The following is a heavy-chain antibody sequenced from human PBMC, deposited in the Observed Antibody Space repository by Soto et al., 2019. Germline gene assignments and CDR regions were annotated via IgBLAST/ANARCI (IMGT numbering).Heavy chain of an antibody. V-gene: IGHV1-69*01. CDR3: ARDSGAKLSSS. Sequence: QVQLVQSGAEVKKPGSSVKVSCKASGGTFSSYCINWVRQAPGQGLEWVGGIVPIYRTADYAQKFQGRVNITSDESARTAYMELRRQKSQDTAVYYCARDSGAKLSSSWGQGTLVTVSS. D-gene: IGHD6-13*01. J-gene: IGHJ4*02. CDR2: IVPIYRTA. CDR1: GGTFSSYC.